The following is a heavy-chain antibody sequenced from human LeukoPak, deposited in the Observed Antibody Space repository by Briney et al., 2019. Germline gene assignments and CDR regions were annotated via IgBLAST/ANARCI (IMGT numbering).Heavy chain of an antibody. V-gene: IGHV3-48*04. CDR2: ISSSSSTI. Sequence: GGSLRLSCAASGFTFSSYSMNWVRQAPGKGLEWVSYISSSSSTIYYADSVKGRFTISRDNAKNSLYLQMNSLRAEDTAVYYCAGSVPAAIGGFDYWGQGTLVTVSS. CDR3: AGSVPAAIGGFDY. J-gene: IGHJ4*02. CDR1: GFTFSSYS. D-gene: IGHD2-2*01.